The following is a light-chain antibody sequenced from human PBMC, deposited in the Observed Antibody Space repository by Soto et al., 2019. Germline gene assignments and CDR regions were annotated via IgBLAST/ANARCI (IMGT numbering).Light chain of an antibody. CDR2: GAA. V-gene: IGKV3-15*01. Sequence: TVLTQSPATLSVSPGERATLSCRASQSVFSSLAWYQHKPGQAPRLLIYGAATRATGIPARFSGSGSGTEFTLTISSLQSDDIAVYYCQQYGSSPYTFGQGTKVEI. CDR3: QQYGSSPYT. J-gene: IGKJ2*01. CDR1: QSVFSS.